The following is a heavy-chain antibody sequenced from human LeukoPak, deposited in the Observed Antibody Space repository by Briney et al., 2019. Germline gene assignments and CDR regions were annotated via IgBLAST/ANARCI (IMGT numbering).Heavy chain of an antibody. J-gene: IGHJ4*02. CDR2: IYHSGST. D-gene: IGHD2-15*01. CDR3: VRLRWELLAPYFDH. CDR1: TDSTNTYY. Sequence: SETLSLTCSVSTDSTNTYYWSWIRQSPGKGLKWIGHIYHSGSTDYNPSVKSRVTISIDMSKKEFSLKVTSVTVADTAMYYCVRLRWELLAPYFDHWGQGAFVIVSS. V-gene: IGHV4-59*01.